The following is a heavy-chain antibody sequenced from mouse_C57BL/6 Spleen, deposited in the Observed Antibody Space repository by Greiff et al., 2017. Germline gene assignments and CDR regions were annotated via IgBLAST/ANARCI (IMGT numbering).Heavy chain of an antibody. CDR3: ARSGYYGKGAMDY. J-gene: IGHJ4*01. V-gene: IGHV1-75*01. Sequence: VQLQQSGPGLVKPGASVKISCKASGYTFTDYYFNWVKQRLGQGPEWIGWYFPGSGSTYYNEKFNGKATLTVDKSSSPAYMLLSSLASEDSAVYCCARSGYYGKGAMDYWGQGTSVTVAS. CDR1: GYTFTDYY. D-gene: IGHD1-1*01. CDR2: YFPGSGST.